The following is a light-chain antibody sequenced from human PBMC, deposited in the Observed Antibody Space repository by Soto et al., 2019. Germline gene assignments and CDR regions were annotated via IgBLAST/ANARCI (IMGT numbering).Light chain of an antibody. J-gene: IGLJ1*01. CDR2: SNN. CDR1: SSNIGSNT. Sequence: QSALAQPPSASGTPGQRVTISCSGSSSNIGSNTVNWYQQLPGTAPKLLIYSNNQRPSGVPDRFSGSKSGTSASLAISGLQSKDEADYYCAAWDDSLNGFYVFGTGTKVTVL. V-gene: IGLV1-44*01. CDR3: AAWDDSLNGFYV.